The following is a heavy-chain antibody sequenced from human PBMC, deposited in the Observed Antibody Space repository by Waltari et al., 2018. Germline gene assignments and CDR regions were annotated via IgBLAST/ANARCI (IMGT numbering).Heavy chain of an antibody. J-gene: IGHJ4*02. CDR2: ISSSSSTR. D-gene: IGHD3-9*01. Sequence: EVQLVESGGGLVQPGGSLSLSCAASGFTFSSYSMNWVRQAPGKGLEWVSYISSSSSTRYYADAVKGRFTISRDNAKNSLYLQMNSLRAEDTAVYYCARDQDFDWLLLLDYWGQGTLVTVSS. CDR3: ARDQDFDWLLLLDY. CDR1: GFTFSSYS. V-gene: IGHV3-48*04.